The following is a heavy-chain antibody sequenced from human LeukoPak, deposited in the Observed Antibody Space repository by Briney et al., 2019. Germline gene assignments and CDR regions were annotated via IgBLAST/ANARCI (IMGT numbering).Heavy chain of an antibody. Sequence: PGGSLRLSCAASGFTFSSYSMNWVRQAPGKGLEWVSYISSSSSTIYYADSVKGRFTISRDNAKNSLYLQMNSLRAEDTAVYYCASLYSSSWYVVDYWGQGTLVTVSS. CDR1: GFTFSSYS. V-gene: IGHV3-48*01. CDR2: ISSSSSTI. J-gene: IGHJ4*02. D-gene: IGHD6-13*01. CDR3: ASLYSSSWYVVDY.